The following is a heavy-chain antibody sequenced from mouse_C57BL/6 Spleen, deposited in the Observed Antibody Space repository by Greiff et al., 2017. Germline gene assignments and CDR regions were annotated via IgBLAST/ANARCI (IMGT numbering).Heavy chain of an antibody. Sequence: VQLQQSGAELARPGASVKLSCKASGYTFTSYGISSVKQRTGQGLEWIGEIYPRSGNTYYNEKFKGKATLTADKSSSPAYMELRSLTSEDSAVYFCARSGGVYYGSSYWYFDVWGTGTTVTVSS. J-gene: IGHJ1*03. D-gene: IGHD1-1*01. V-gene: IGHV1-81*01. CDR3: ARSGGVYYGSSYWYFDV. CDR2: IYPRSGNT. CDR1: GYTFTSYG.